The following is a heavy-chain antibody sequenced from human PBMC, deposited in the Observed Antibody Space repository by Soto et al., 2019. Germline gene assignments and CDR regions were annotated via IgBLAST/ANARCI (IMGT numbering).Heavy chain of an antibody. J-gene: IGHJ4*02. CDR3: AREGFDPRPDY. CDR1: GDSISSPNW. V-gene: IGHV4-4*02. CDR2: MFASGSS. Sequence: QVQLQESGPGLVKASETLSLTCAVSGDSISSPNWWSWYRQSPGKGLELIGEMFASGSSNYNPSLDGRVTISLATSKTQFPLTLPSLPAADTAIYYCAREGFDPRPDYGGKGTPVSFSS.